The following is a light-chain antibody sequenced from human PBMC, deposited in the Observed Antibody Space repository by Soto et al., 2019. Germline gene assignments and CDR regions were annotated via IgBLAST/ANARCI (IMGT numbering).Light chain of an antibody. Sequence: DIQMTQSPSTLSASVGDRVTITCRASQSISSWLAWYQQKPGKAPKLLIYDASSLESGVPSRFSGSGSGTEFNLTISSLQPDDFATYYCQQYNSGTFGQGTKVQIK. CDR1: QSISSW. V-gene: IGKV1-5*01. CDR2: DAS. J-gene: IGKJ1*01. CDR3: QQYNSGT.